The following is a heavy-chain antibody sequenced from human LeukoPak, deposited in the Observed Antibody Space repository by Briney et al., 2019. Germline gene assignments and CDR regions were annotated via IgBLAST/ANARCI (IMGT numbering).Heavy chain of an antibody. CDR2: INHSGSI. J-gene: IGHJ4*02. CDR3: ARAPRGWFGERYYFDY. V-gene: IGHV4-34*01. CDR1: GGSFSGYY. Sequence: PSETLSLTCAVYGGSFSGYYWSWIRQPPGKGLEWIGEINHSGSINYNPTRKSRVTISVDPSKNQFSLKLSSVTAADTAVYYCARAPRGWFGERYYFDYWGQKTLVTVSS. D-gene: IGHD3-10*01.